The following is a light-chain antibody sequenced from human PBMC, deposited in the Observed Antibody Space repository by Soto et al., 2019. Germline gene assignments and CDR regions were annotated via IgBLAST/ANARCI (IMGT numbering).Light chain of an antibody. Sequence: QSALTQPPSASGSPGQSVTISCTGTSSDVVGYNYVSWYQQHPGKAPKLMIYEVSKRPSGVPDRFSGSKSGNTASLTVSGLQAEDEADYYCSSCAGSNNSLFVFGTGTKVTV. V-gene: IGLV2-8*01. CDR2: EVS. CDR3: SSCAGSNNSLFV. J-gene: IGLJ1*01. CDR1: SSDVVGYNY.